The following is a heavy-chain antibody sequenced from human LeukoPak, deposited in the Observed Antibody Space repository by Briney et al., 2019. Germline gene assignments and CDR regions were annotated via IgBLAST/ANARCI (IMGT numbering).Heavy chain of an antibody. J-gene: IGHJ4*02. CDR1: GYSLSSGYY. CDR2: IYHSGST. CDR3: ARVRGYCSSTICYRYYFDY. V-gene: IGHV4-38-2*02. D-gene: IGHD2-2*01. Sequence: SETLSLTCTVSGYSLSSGYYWGWIRQPPGKGPEWIGTIYHSGSTYYNPSLKSRVTISVDTSKNQFSLKLTSVTAADTAVYYCARVRGYCSSTICYRYYFDYWGQGTLVTVSS.